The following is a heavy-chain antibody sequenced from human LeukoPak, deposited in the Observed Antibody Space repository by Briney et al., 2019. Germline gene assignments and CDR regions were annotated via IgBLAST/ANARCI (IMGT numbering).Heavy chain of an antibody. Sequence: GGSLRLSCAASGFTFSSYGMHWVRQAPGKGLEWVAFIRYDGSNKYYADSVKGRFTISRDNSKNTLYLQMNSLRAEDTAVYYCAKDGGEGYCSSTSCSYYYGMDVWGQGTTVTVSS. J-gene: IGHJ6*02. D-gene: IGHD2-2*01. CDR3: AKDGGEGYCSSTSCSYYYGMDV. CDR1: GFTFSSYG. V-gene: IGHV3-30*02. CDR2: IRYDGSNK.